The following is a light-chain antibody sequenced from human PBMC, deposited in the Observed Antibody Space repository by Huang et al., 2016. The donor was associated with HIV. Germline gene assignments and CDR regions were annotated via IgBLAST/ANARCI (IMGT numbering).Light chain of an antibody. CDR1: RSVSRQ. Sequence: EIVLTQSPATLSLSPGQRATLSCRAARSVSRQLAWYQPKPGQAPRLLIYDASNRAPGVPARFSGSGSGTDFTLTISGLEPEDFAVYYCQQRSHWPITFGQGTRLEIK. CDR2: DAS. J-gene: IGKJ5*01. V-gene: IGKV3-11*01. CDR3: QQRSHWPIT.